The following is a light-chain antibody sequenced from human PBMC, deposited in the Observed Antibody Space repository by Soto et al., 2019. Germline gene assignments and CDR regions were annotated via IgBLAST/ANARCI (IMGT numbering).Light chain of an antibody. V-gene: IGLV1-51*01. CDR3: GTWDSSLSAYV. CDR2: DNN. Sequence: QAVVTQPPSVSAAPGQKVTISCSGSSSNIGNNYVSWYQQLPGTAPKLLINDNNKRPSGISDRFSGSKSDTSATLGITGLQTGDEADYYCGTWDSSLSAYVFGTGTKLTVL. J-gene: IGLJ1*01. CDR1: SSNIGNNY.